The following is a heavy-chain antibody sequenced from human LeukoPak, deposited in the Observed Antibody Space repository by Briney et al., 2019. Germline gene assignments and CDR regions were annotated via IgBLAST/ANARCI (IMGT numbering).Heavy chain of an antibody. CDR3: AKDPRDHTYGWSWRYFDY. Sequence: GGSLRLSCATSGFTFSSYVMHWVREARGEGREGGAFIRYDGSNKYYSDSVKGRFTISRDNSKNTLYLQMTSLRPEDTAVYYCAKDPRDHTYGWSWRYFDYWGQGTLVTVSS. CDR1: GFTFSSYV. V-gene: IGHV3-30*02. D-gene: IGHD5-18*01. CDR2: IRYDGSNK. J-gene: IGHJ4*02.